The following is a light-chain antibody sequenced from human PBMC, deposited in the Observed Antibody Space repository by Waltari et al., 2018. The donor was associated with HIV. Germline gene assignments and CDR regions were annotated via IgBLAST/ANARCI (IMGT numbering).Light chain of an antibody. CDR3: QQSYITPPWT. CDR1: QSISSY. Sequence: DIQMTQSPSSLSASVGDRVTIPCRASQSISSYLNCYQHKPGKAPKLLIYAASSLQSGVPSRFSGSGSGTDFTLTISSLQPEDFATYYCQQSYITPPWTFGHGTKVAFK. J-gene: IGKJ1*01. V-gene: IGKV1-39*01. CDR2: AAS.